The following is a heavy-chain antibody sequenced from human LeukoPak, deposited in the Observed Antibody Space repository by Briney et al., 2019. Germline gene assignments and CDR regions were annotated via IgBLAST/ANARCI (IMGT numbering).Heavy chain of an antibody. V-gene: IGHV4-31*03. J-gene: IGHJ4*02. D-gene: IGHD3-22*01. CDR2: IYDSGST. Sequence: PSETLSLTCTVSGGSISSGGYYWSWIRQHPGKGLEWMGYIYDSGSTSYNPSLKSRVTISVDTSKNQFSLKLSSVTAADTAVYYCAREGDSSVYYDYWGQGTLVTVSS. CDR3: AREGDSSVYYDY. CDR1: GGSISSGGYY.